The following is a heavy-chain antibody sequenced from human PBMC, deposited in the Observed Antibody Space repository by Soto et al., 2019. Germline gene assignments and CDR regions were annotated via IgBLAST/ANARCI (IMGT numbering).Heavy chain of an antibody. CDR1: GYTFTSYD. Sequence: ASVKVSCKASGYTFTSYDINWVRQATGQGLEWMGWMNPNSGNTGYAQKFQGRVTMTRNTSISTAYMELSSLRSEDTAVYYCAAARITIFGVVTQRDYYYGMDCRGQGTTVTVSS. CDR2: MNPNSGNT. D-gene: IGHD3-3*01. CDR3: AAARITIFGVVTQRDYYYGMDC. J-gene: IGHJ6*02. V-gene: IGHV1-8*01.